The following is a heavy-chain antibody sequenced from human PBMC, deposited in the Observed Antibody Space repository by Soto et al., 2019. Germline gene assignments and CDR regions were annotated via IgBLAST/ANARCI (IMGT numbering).Heavy chain of an antibody. D-gene: IGHD3-10*01. CDR1: GFTVSNNY. V-gene: IGHV3-53*01. Sequence: EVQLVESGGGLIQPGGSLRLSCAVSGFTVSNNYMSWVRQAPGKGLEGVSVIYSGGYTAYGDSVKGRFTISRDNSKNTPYLKINSRGADDPAVFFGAPHPGGGGYWGQGTLVTVSS. CDR3: APHPGGGGY. J-gene: IGHJ4*02. CDR2: IYSGGYT.